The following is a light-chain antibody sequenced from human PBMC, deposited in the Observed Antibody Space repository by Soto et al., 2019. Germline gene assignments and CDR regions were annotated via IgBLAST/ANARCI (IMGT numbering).Light chain of an antibody. CDR3: AAWDDSLNGPV. CDR2: DNN. Sequence: QSVLPQPPSVSAAPGQMVTISCSGSSSNIGSTYVSWYQHLPGTAPKLLIYDNNKRPSGISDRFSGSKSGTSATLGITGLQTGDEADYYCAAWDDSLNGPVFGGGTKLTVL. CDR1: SSNIGSTY. J-gene: IGLJ3*02. V-gene: IGLV1-51*01.